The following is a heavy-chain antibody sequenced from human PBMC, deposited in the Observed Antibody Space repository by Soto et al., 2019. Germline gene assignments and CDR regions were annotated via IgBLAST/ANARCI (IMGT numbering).Heavy chain of an antibody. CDR1: GFTFSSYG. Sequence: ESGGGVVQPGRSLRLSCAASGFTFSSYGMHWVRQAPGKGLEWVAVISYDGSNKYYADSVKGRFTISRDNSKNTLYLQMNSLRAEDTAVYYCAKGSGTDVGMDVWGQGTTVTVSS. V-gene: IGHV3-30*18. D-gene: IGHD6-13*01. CDR2: ISYDGSNK. J-gene: IGHJ6*02. CDR3: AKGSGTDVGMDV.